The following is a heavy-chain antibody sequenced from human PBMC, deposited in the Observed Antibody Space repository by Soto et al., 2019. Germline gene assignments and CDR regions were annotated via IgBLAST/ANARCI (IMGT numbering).Heavy chain of an antibody. CDR2: MFYGVST. CDR3: ARLPSRHLVDY. Sequence: TLSLTCTVSGSSINSSGYYWGWIRQPPGKGLEWIGSMFYGVSTYYNPSLKSRVTVSVDTSKNQFSLNLRSVTAADTAVYYCARLPSRHLVDYWGQGTLVTVPQ. D-gene: IGHD3-3*02. CDR1: GSSINSSGYY. J-gene: IGHJ4*02. V-gene: IGHV4-39*01.